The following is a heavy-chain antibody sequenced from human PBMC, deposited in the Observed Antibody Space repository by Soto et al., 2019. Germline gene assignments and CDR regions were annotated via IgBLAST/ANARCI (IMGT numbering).Heavy chain of an antibody. CDR2: ISSSSSTI. D-gene: IGHD6-19*01. V-gene: IGHV3-48*02. CDR1: GFTFSSYN. J-gene: IGHJ6*02. Sequence: EVQLVESGGGLVQPGGSLRLSCAASGFTFSSYNMNWVRQAPGKGLEWVSFISSSSSTIYYADSVKGRFTISRDNAKISLYLQMNSLRDEDTALYYCARVSLARSGWYLRYGMDVWGQGTTVTVSS. CDR3: ARVSLARSGWYLRYGMDV.